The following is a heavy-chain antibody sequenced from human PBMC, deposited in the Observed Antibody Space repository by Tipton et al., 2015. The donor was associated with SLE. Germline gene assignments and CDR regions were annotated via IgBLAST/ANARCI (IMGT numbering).Heavy chain of an antibody. D-gene: IGHD3-16*01. J-gene: IGHJ4*02. CDR2: IYYSGST. CDR1: GGSISSHY. V-gene: IGHV4-59*11. Sequence: TLSLTCTVSGGSISSHYWSWIRQPPGKGLEWIGYIYYSGSTNYNPSLKSRVTISVDTSKNQFSLKLSSVTAADTAVYYCARDRSHDPRVLDYWGQGTLVTVSS. CDR3: ARDRSHDPRVLDY.